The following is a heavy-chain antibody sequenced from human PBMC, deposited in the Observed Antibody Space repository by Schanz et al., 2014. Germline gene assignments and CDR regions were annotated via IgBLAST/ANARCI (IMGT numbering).Heavy chain of an antibody. CDR1: GFGFSNYA. D-gene: IGHD3-9*01. CDR3: AKAADWPVTRFDP. V-gene: IGHV3-23*04. Sequence: EVQLVESGGGLIQPGGSLRLSCAASGFGFSNYAMSWVRQAPGKGLEWVSALSEGGGGTHYADSVRGRFTISSDSSKKTLYLQMSSLRADDTAVYYCAKAADWPVTRFDPWGQGTLXTVSS. J-gene: IGHJ5*02. CDR2: LSEGGGGT.